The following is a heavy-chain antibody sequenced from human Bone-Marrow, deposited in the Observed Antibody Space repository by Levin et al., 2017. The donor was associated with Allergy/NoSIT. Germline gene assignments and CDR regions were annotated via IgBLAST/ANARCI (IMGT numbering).Heavy chain of an antibody. D-gene: IGHD2-15*01. Sequence: GGSLRLSCAASGFAFSSWSMSWVRQPPGKGLEWVSAISGTSNTIYYAESVRGRFTISRDNAKNSVYLQMNSLRADDTAVYYCAREATYSRGQRGDYFDPWGQGTLVSVSS. CDR3: AREATYSRGQRGDYFDP. J-gene: IGHJ5*02. CDR1: GFAFSSWS. CDR2: ISGTSNTI. V-gene: IGHV3-21*01.